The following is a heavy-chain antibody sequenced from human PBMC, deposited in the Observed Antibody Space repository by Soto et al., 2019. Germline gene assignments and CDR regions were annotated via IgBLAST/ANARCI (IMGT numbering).Heavy chain of an antibody. CDR1: GYTFTSYA. D-gene: IGHD2-2*02. Sequence: GASVKVSCKASGYTFTSYAMHWVRQAPGQRLEWMGWINAGNGNTKYSQKFQGRVAITRDTSASTAYMELSSLRSEDTAVYYCAKSATVPAAIAYWGQGTLVTVSS. CDR2: INAGNGNT. V-gene: IGHV1-3*01. CDR3: AKSATVPAAIAY. J-gene: IGHJ4*02.